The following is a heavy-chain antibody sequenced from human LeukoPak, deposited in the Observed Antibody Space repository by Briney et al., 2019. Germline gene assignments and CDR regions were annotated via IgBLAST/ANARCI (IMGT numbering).Heavy chain of an antibody. CDR1: GGSISSGSYY. V-gene: IGHV4-61*02. D-gene: IGHD3-22*01. CDR2: IYTSGST. CDR3: AREVAYDSSGYYYNY. Sequence: PSETLSRNCTVSGGSISSGSYYWSWIRQPAGKGLEWIGRIYTSGSTNYNPSLKSRVTISVDTYKNQFSLKLSSVTAADTAVYYCAREVAYDSSGYYYNYWGQGTLVTVSS. J-gene: IGHJ4*02.